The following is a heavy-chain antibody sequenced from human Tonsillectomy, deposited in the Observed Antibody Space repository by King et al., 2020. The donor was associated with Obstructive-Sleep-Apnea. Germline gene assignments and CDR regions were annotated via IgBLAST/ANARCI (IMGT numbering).Heavy chain of an antibody. J-gene: IGHJ5*02. CDR1: GGSISSSNW. V-gene: IGHV4-4*02. D-gene: IGHD3-22*01. Sequence: VQLQESGPGLVKPSGTLSLTCAVSGGSISSSNWWSWVRQPPGKGLEWIGEIYHSGNTHYNPSLQSRVTISVDKTKNQFSLKLSSVTAADTAVYYCASSHYYDSSGAANWFDPWGQGTLVTVSS. CDR3: ASSHYYDSSGAANWFDP. CDR2: IYHSGNT.